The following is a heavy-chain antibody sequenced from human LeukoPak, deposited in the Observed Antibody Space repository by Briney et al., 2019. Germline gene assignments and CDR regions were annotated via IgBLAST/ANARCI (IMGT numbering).Heavy chain of an antibody. D-gene: IGHD6-13*01. CDR3: AKGIAAARYDAFDI. CDR2: ISWNSGSI. V-gene: IGHV3-9*01. J-gene: IGHJ3*02. CDR1: GFTFDDYA. Sequence: GRSLRLSCAASGFTFDDYAMHWVRQAPGKGLEWVSGISWNSGSIGYADSVKGRLTISRDNAKNSLYLQMNSLRAEDTALYYCAKGIAAARYDAFDIWGQGTMVTVSS.